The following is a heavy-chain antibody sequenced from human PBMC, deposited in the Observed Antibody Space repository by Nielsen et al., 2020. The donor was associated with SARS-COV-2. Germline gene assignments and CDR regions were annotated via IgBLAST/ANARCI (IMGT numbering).Heavy chain of an antibody. CDR3: ARSRGYSYGPNLDY. V-gene: IGHV1-69*04. CDR2: IIPILGIA. CDR1: GGTFSSYA. Sequence: SVKVSCKASGGTFSSYAISWVRQAPGQGLEWMGRIIPILGIANYAQKFQGRVTITADKSTSTAYMELSSLRSEDTAVYYCARSRGYSYGPNLDYWGQGTLVTVSS. J-gene: IGHJ4*02. D-gene: IGHD5-18*01.